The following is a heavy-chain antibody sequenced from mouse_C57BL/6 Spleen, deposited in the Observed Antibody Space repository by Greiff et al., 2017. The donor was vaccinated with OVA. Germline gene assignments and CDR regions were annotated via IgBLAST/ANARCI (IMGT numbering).Heavy chain of an antibody. CDR3: ARGEAYYSNSYYFDY. V-gene: IGHV1-53*01. D-gene: IGHD2-5*01. CDR2: INPSNGGT. Sequence: QVQLQQPGTELVKPGASVKLSCKASGYTFTSYWMHWVKQRPGQGLEWIGNINPSNGGTNYNEKFKSKATLTVDKSSSTAYMQLSSLTSEDSAVYYCARGEAYYSNSYYFDYWGQGTTLTVSS. CDR1: GYTFTSYW. J-gene: IGHJ2*01.